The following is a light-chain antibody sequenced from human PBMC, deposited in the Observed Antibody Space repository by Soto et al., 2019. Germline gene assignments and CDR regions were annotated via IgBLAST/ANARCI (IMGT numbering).Light chain of an antibody. CDR1: QSVSRSY. V-gene: IGKV3-20*01. Sequence: EIVLTQSPGTLSLSPGGRATLSCRASQSVSRSYLAWYQQKPGQAPRLLIYGASSRATGIPARFSGSGSGTDFALPITRLEPEDFAVYYCQQYGSSPRTFGQGTKLEIK. J-gene: IGKJ2*01. CDR3: QQYGSSPRT. CDR2: GAS.